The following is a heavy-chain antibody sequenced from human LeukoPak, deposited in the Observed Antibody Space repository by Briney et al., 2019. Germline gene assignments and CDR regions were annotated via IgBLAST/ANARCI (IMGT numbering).Heavy chain of an antibody. CDR1: GFTFSSYG. Sequence: GGSLRLSCAASGFTFSSYGMSWVRQAPGKGLEWVSVIYSGGSTYYADSVKGRFTISRDNSKNTLYLQMNSLRAEDTAVYYCGVAAAYGHWGQGTLVTVSS. J-gene: IGHJ4*02. V-gene: IGHV3-53*01. CDR2: IYSGGST. CDR3: GVAAAYGH. D-gene: IGHD6-13*01.